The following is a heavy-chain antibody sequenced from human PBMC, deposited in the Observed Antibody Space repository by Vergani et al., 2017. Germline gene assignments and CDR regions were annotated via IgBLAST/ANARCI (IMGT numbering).Heavy chain of an antibody. V-gene: IGHV4-4*07. CDR3: ARDAVVVPAAMEYYYYYMDV. D-gene: IGHD2-2*01. CDR2: IYTSGST. CDR1: GGSISSYY. Sequence: QVQLQESGPGLVKPSETLSLTCTVSGGSISSYYWSWIRQPAGKGLEWIGRIYTSGSTNYNPSLKSRVTMSVDTSKNQFSLKLSSVTAADTAVYYWARDAVVVPAAMEYYYYYMDVWGKGTTVTVSS. J-gene: IGHJ6*03.